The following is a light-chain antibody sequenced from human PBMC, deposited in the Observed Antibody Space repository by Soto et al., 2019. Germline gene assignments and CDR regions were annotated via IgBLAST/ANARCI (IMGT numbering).Light chain of an antibody. CDR1: QSVSSY. CDR3: QQRRT. V-gene: IGKV3-11*01. Sequence: EIVLTQSPATLSLSPGERATLSCRASQSVSSYLAWYQQKPGQAPRLLLYDASNRAAGIPARFSGSGSGTDFTLTISSLEPEDFAVYYCQQRRTFGGGTKVEIK. J-gene: IGKJ4*01. CDR2: DAS.